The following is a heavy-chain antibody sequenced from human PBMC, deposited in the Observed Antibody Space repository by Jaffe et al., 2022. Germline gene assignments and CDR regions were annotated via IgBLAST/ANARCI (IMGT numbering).Heavy chain of an antibody. CDR2: IYHSGST. J-gene: IGHJ4*02. CDR3: ARLSSSGCFDY. Sequence: QVQLQESGPGLVKPSETLSLTCAVSGYSISSGYYWGWIRQPPGKGLEWIGSIYHSGSTYYNPSLKSRVTISVDTSKNQFSLKLSSVTAADTAVYYCARLSSSGCFDYWGQGTLVTVSS. V-gene: IGHV4-38-2*01. D-gene: IGHD6-19*01. CDR1: GYSISSGYY.